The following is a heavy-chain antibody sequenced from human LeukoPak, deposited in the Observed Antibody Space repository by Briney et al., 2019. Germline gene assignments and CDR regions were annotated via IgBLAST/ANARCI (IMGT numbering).Heavy chain of an antibody. CDR3: ARGFGNYYYVMDV. Sequence: GGSLRLSCAASGFTLSSYGVHWVRQAPGKGLEWVAVIWYDGSNKYYADSVKGRFTISRDNSKNTLYMQMNSLSAEDTAVYYCARGFGNYYYVMDVWGQGTTVTVSS. D-gene: IGHD3-3*01. J-gene: IGHJ6*02. V-gene: IGHV3-33*01. CDR2: IWYDGSNK. CDR1: GFTLSSYG.